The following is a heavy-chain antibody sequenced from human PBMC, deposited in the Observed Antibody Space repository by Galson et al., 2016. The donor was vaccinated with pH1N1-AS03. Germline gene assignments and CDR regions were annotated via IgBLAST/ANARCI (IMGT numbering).Heavy chain of an antibody. V-gene: IGHV2-70*04. CDR3: VREMGGYSDGFWFDP. J-gene: IGHJ5*02. Sequence: PALVKPTQTLTLTCTFSGFSLNTSGMRASWIRQPPGKALEWLARIDWDDDKFYSTSLKTRLTISKDTSKNQVVLTMTNMDPVDTATYYCVREMGGYSDGFWFDPWGQGTLVIVSS. CDR2: IDWDDDK. CDR1: GFSLNTSGMR. D-gene: IGHD5-18*01.